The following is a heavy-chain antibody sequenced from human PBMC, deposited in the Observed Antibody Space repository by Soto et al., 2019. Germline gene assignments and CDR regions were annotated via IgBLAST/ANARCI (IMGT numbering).Heavy chain of an antibody. D-gene: IGHD3-16*01. J-gene: IGHJ5*02. Sequence: ASVKVSCKASGYTFTTYGFSWVRQAPGQGLEWMGWINPCNGNTNYAQKFQGRVTMTTDTSTSTAYMELRSLRSEDTAVYYCTGDSFPGGNSDVSNLVDPWGQGTLVTVSS. CDR1: GYTFTTYG. CDR2: INPCNGNT. CDR3: TGDSFPGGNSDVSNLVDP. V-gene: IGHV1-18*01.